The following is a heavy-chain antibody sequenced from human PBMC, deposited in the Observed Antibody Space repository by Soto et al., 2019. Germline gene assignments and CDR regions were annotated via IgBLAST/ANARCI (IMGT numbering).Heavy chain of an antibody. D-gene: IGHD3-10*01. J-gene: IGHJ4*02. CDR3: ARWPSYSGSGPN. CDR1: GGTFSSYT. CDR2: IIPILGIA. V-gene: IGHV1-69*02. Sequence: SVKVSCKASGGTFSSYTISWVRQAPGQGLEWMGRIIPILGIANYAQKFQGRVTITADKSTSTAYMELSSLRSEDTAVYYCARWPSYSGSGPNWGQGTLVTVSS.